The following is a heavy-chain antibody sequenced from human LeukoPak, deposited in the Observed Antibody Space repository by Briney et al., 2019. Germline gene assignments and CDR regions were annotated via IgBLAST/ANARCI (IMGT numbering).Heavy chain of an antibody. CDR2: ISMGSGKT. CDR1: GFTFTNYD. V-gene: IGHV3-23*01. CDR3: ARQYISGQWYFDY. D-gene: IGHD5-18*01. J-gene: IGHJ4*02. Sequence: GGSLRLSCAASGFTFTNYDMSWVRQAPGKGLEWVSAISMGSGKTYCADSVKGRFTISRDNSKNTLYLQMNSLIPKDTAVYYCARQYISGQWYFDYWGQGTLVTVSS.